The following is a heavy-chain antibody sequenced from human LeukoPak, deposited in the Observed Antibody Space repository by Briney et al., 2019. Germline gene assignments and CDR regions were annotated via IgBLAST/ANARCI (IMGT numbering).Heavy chain of an antibody. J-gene: IGHJ4*02. D-gene: IGHD2-8*01. V-gene: IGHV3-23*01. CDR3: AKDRRIVLMVYAIK. Sequence: GGSLRLSCAASGFTFSSYAMSWVRQAPGKGLEWVSAISGSGGSTYYADSVEGRFTISRDNSKNTLYLQMNSLRAEDTAVYYCAKDRRIVLMVYAIKWGQGTLVTVSS. CDR1: GFTFSSYA. CDR2: ISGSGGST.